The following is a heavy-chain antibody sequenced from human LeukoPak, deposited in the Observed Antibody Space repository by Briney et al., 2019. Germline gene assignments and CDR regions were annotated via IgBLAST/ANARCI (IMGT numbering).Heavy chain of an antibody. CDR2: ISYDGSNK. CDR1: GFIFSRYA. Sequence: PGGSLRLSCAASGFIFSRYAIHWARQAPGKGLEWVAVISYDGSNKYYADSVKGRFTISRDNSKNTLYLQMNSLRAEDTAVYYCARDRYSGSYFPSGPFDYWGQGTLVTVSS. J-gene: IGHJ4*02. V-gene: IGHV3-30*04. CDR3: ARDRYSGSYFPSGPFDY. D-gene: IGHD1-26*01.